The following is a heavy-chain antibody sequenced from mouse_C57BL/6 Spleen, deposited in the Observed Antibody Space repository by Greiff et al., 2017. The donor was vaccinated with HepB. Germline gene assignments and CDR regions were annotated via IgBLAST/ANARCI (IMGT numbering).Heavy chain of an antibody. V-gene: IGHV2-2*01. CDR1: GFSLTSYG. J-gene: IGHJ3*01. Sequence: QVQLKESGPGLVQPSQSLSIPCTVSGFSLTSYGVHWVRQSPGKGLEWLGVIWSGGSTDYNAAFISRLSISKDNSKSHVFFKMNSLQADDTAIYYCASYSNSAWFAYWGQGTLVTVSA. CDR2: IWSGGST. D-gene: IGHD2-5*01. CDR3: ASYSNSAWFAY.